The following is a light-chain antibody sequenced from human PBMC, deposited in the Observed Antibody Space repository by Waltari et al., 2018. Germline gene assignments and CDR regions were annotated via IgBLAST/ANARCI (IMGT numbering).Light chain of an antibody. CDR3: ASWDDSLRGRV. Sequence: QSVLTQPPSMSGTPGQRVTISCSGSHSNIGSNFVYWYQQFPGMAPRLLIFENSPRPSGVPDRFSASKAGASASLAISGLRSEDEAHYHCASWDDSLRGRVFGGGTRLTVL. V-gene: IGLV1-47*01. J-gene: IGLJ2*01. CDR2: ENS. CDR1: HSNIGSNF.